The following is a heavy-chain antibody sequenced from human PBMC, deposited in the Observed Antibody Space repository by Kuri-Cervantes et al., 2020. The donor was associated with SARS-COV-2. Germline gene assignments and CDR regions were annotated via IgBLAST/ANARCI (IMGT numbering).Heavy chain of an antibody. CDR1: GFIFNNHG. CDR2: IWFDGSNE. Sequence: GGSLRLSCAASGFIFNNHGLHWVRQAPGKGLEWAAVIWFDGSNEYYADSVKGRFTISRDKSKDTVYLQMNSLRAEDTAVYYCARGRATVTVIGAFDIWGQGTMVTVSS. V-gene: IGHV3-33*01. J-gene: IGHJ3*02. CDR3: ARGRATVTVIGAFDI. D-gene: IGHD4-17*01.